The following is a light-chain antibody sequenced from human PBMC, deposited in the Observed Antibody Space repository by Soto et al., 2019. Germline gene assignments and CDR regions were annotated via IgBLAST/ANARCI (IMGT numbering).Light chain of an antibody. CDR1: NIGSKS. V-gene: IGLV3-21*02. J-gene: IGLJ1*01. Sequence: SYELTQPPSVSVAPGQTARITCGGNNIGSKSVHWYQQKPGQDPVLVVYDDSDRPSGIPERFSGSNSGNTATLTISRVEAGDEADYYCQVWDSSSDHRYVFGTGTKVTVL. CDR3: QVWDSSSDHRYV. CDR2: DDS.